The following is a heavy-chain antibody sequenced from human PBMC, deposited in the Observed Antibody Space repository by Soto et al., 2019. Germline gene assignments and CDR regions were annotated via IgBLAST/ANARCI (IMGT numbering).Heavy chain of an antibody. CDR2: INAGNGDT. CDR1: GYTFTFYA. Sequence: GASVKVSCKASGYTFTFYAVHWVRQAPGQRLEWMGWINAGNGDTKYSQNFQDRVTMTRDTSATTAYMELSSLGSEDTAVYYCARSATSGWPSDLWGQGTLVTVSS. D-gene: IGHD6-19*01. J-gene: IGHJ5*02. CDR3: ARSATSGWPSDL. V-gene: IGHV1-3*01.